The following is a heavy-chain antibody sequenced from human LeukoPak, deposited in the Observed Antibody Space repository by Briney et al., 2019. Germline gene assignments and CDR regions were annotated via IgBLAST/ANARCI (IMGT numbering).Heavy chain of an antibody. CDR3: AKESGDYDSSGYGAFDI. Sequence: PGRSLRLSCAASGFTLSSYGMHWVRQAPDKGLEWVAVISYDGSNKYYADSVKGRFTISRDNSKNTLYLQMNSLRAEDTAVYYCAKESGDYDSSGYGAFDIWGQGTMVTVSS. D-gene: IGHD3-22*01. CDR1: GFTLSSYG. CDR2: ISYDGSNK. J-gene: IGHJ3*02. V-gene: IGHV3-30*18.